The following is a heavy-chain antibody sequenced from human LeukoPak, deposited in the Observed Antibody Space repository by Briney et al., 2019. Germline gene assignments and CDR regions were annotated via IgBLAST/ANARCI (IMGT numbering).Heavy chain of an antibody. V-gene: IGHV3-53*01. J-gene: IGHJ4*02. CDR3: ARRLSSGWHFDY. Sequence: GGSLRLSCAASGFTVSSNYMSWVRQAPGKGLEWASIIYSGGSTYYADSVKGRFTISRDNSKNTLYLQMNSLRAEDTAVYYCARRLSSGWHFDYWGQGTLVTVSS. D-gene: IGHD6-19*01. CDR1: GFTVSSNY. CDR2: IYSGGST.